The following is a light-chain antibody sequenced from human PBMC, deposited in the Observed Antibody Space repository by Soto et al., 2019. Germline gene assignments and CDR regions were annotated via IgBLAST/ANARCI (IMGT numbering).Light chain of an antibody. CDR2: GAS. Sequence: EIVLTQSPGTLSLSPGERATLSCRASQSVSSNYLAWYQQKPGQAPRLLIYGASSRATGIPDRFSGSGSGTDFTLTISRLEPEDFAVYYCQQYCSSLYTVGQGTKLEIK. CDR1: QSVSSNY. CDR3: QQYCSSLYT. J-gene: IGKJ2*01. V-gene: IGKV3-20*01.